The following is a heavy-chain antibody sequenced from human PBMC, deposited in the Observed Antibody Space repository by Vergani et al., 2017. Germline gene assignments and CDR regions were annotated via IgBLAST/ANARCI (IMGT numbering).Heavy chain of an antibody. V-gene: IGHV3-23*01. D-gene: IGHD5-12*01. CDR3: AKANPRNSGYDYLYYYHAMDF. CDR2: ISGSGGST. CDR1: GFTFNHYA. Sequence: TASGFTFNHYAMNWVRQAPGKGLEWVSGISGSGGSTYYAGSVKGRFTISRDSSKNTLYLQMNSLSAGDTAVYYCAKANPRNSGYDYLYYYHAMDFWGQGTTVTVSS. J-gene: IGHJ6*02.